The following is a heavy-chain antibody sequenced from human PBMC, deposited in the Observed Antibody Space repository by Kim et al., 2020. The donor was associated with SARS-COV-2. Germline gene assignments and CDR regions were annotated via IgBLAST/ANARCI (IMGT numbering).Heavy chain of an antibody. Sequence: AVSVKSRITITPDTSKNQFSLQLNSVTPEDTAVYYCARLRWLQLQGGFDPWGQGTLVTVSS. J-gene: IGHJ5*02. D-gene: IGHD5-12*01. CDR3: ARLRWLQLQGGFDP. V-gene: IGHV6-1*01.